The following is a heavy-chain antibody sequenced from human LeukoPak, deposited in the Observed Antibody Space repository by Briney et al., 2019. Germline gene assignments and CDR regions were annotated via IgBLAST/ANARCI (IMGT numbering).Heavy chain of an antibody. V-gene: IGHV3-21*01. J-gene: IGHJ4*02. CDR3: ARDPLWLRRGHDY. CDR1: GFTFSSHG. CDR2: ISSSSSYV. D-gene: IGHD5-18*01. Sequence: GGTLRLSCAASGFTFSSHGMNWVRQAPGKGLEWVSSISSSSSYVYYADSVKGRFTISRDNAKNSLYLQMNGLRAEDTAVYYCARDPLWLRRGHDYWGQGTLVTVSS.